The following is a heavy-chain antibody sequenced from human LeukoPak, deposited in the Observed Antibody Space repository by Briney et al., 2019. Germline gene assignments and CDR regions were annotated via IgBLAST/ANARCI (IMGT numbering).Heavy chain of an antibody. CDR1: GFTFDDYA. Sequence: GRSLRLSCAASGFTFDDYAMHWVRQAPGKGLEWVANIKQDGDEKYYVDSVKGRFTISRDNARSSLYLQMNSLRADDTAVYYCARRIAGTATGGYFDPWGRGTLVSVSS. CDR3: ARRIAGTATGGYFDP. D-gene: IGHD6-19*01. V-gene: IGHV3-7*01. J-gene: IGHJ2*01. CDR2: IKQDGDEK.